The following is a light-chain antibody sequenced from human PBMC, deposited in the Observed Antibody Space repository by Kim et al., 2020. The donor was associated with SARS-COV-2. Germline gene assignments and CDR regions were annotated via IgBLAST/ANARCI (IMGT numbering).Light chain of an antibody. J-gene: IGLJ3*02. Sequence: GQSITISCTRTSSDVGNYNYVSWYQQHPGKAPKLMIYDVSNRPSGVSIRFSGSKSGNTASLTISGLQAEDEAHYYCSSYTSSSTVVFGGGTQLTVL. V-gene: IGLV2-14*03. CDR2: DVS. CDR3: SSYTSSSTVV. CDR1: SSDVGNYNY.